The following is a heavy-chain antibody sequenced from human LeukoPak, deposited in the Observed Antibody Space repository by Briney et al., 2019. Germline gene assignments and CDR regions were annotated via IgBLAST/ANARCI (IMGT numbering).Heavy chain of an antibody. CDR2: ISSSGSTI. Sequence: GGSLRLSCAASGFNTSSHYMHWVRQAPGKGLEWVSYISSSGSTIYYADSVKGRFTISRDNAKNSLYLQMNSLRAEDTAVYYCAGHDEENWFDPWGQGTLVTVSS. V-gene: IGHV3-11*01. CDR1: GFNTSSHY. J-gene: IGHJ5*02. CDR3: AGHDEENWFDP.